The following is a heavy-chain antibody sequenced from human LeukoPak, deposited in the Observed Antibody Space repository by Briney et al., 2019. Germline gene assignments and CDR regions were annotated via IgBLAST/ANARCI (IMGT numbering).Heavy chain of an antibody. J-gene: IGHJ4*02. D-gene: IGHD5-18*01. CDR2: ISAYNGHT. CDR1: GGTFSSYA. CDR3: TRDLGVDTTMIFFDY. Sequence: ASVKVSCKASGGTFSSYAISWVRQAPGQGLEWMGWISAYNGHTNHAQKLQGRVTMTTDTSTSTAYMEIRSLRSDDTAVYYCTRDLGVDTTMIFFDYWGQGSLVTVSS. V-gene: IGHV1-18*01.